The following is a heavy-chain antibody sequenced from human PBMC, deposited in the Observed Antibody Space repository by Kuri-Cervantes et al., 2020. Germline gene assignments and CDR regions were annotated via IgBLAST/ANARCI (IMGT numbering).Heavy chain of an antibody. CDR2: IGTAGDT. D-gene: IGHD2-15*01. V-gene: IGHV3-13*01. J-gene: IGHJ6*02. Sequence: GESLKISCAASGFTFSSYDMHWVRQATGKGLEWVSAIGTAGDTYYPGSVKGRFTISRENAKNSLYLQMNSLRAGDTAVYYCARVGSRRGMDVWGQGTAVTVSS. CDR3: ARVGSRRGMDV. CDR1: GFTFSSYD.